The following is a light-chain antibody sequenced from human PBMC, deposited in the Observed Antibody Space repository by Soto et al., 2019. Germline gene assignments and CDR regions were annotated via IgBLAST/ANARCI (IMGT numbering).Light chain of an antibody. CDR1: QSVSSSY. V-gene: IGKV3-20*01. CDR2: GAS. CDR3: QQTYSIPIT. Sequence: EIVLTQSPGTLSLSPGERATLSCRASQSVSSSYLAWYQQKPGQAPRLLIYGASSRATGIPDRFSGSGSGTDFTLTISSLQPEDFATYYCQQTYSIPITFGQGTRREIK. J-gene: IGKJ5*01.